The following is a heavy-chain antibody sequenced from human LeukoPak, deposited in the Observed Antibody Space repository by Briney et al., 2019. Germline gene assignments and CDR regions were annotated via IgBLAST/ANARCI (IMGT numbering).Heavy chain of an antibody. CDR1: GGSISSGGYY. J-gene: IGHJ4*02. V-gene: IGHV4-61*08. D-gene: IGHD2-21*01. CDR3: ARHSPIYYFDY. Sequence: SQTLSLTCTVSGGSISSGGYYWSWIRQPPGKGLEWIGYIYYSGSTNYNPSLKSRATISVDTSKNQFSLKLSSVTAADTAVHYCARHSPIYYFDYWGQGTLVTVSS. CDR2: IYYSGST.